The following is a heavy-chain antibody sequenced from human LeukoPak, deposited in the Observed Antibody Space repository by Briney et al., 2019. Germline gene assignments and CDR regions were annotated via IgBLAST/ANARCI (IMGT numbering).Heavy chain of an antibody. Sequence: GGSLRLSCAASGFAFSHYWMTWVRQAPGKGLEWVANIKHDGSETYYVDSVKGRFIISRDNAKNSLFLQMNGLRAEDTAVYYCTRDREDTGPYEYWGQGTLVTVSS. CDR1: GFAFSHYW. CDR2: IKHDGSET. V-gene: IGHV3-7*01. J-gene: IGHJ4*02. D-gene: IGHD3-10*01. CDR3: TRDREDTGPYEY.